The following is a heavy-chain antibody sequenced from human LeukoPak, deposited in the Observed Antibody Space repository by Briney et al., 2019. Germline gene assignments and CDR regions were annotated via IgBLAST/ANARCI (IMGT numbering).Heavy chain of an antibody. D-gene: IGHD4-17*01. V-gene: IGHV3-7*03. CDR2: IKQDGSEK. J-gene: IGHJ4*01. Sequence: GGSLRLSCAASGFTFTNYWMRWVRQAPGKGLEWVANIKQDGSEKHYVDSVKGRFTISRDNAKNSLYLQLNSLRPEDTALYYCSTEPRSLLYWGHGTLVTVSS. CDR3: STEPRSLLY. CDR1: GFTFTNYW.